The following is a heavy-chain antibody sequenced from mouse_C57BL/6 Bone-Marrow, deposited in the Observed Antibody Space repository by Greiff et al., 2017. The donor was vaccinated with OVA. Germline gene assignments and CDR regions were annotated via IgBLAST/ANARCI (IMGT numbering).Heavy chain of an antibody. V-gene: IGHV1-39*01. CDR3: ALYGSSFYYYAMDY. J-gene: IGHJ4*01. D-gene: IGHD1-1*01. CDR2: INPNYGTT. CDR1: GYSFTDYN. Sequence: VQLKQSGPELVKPGASVKISCKASGYSFTDYNMNWVKQSNGKSLEWIGVINPNYGTTSYNQKFKGKATLTVDQSSSTAYMQLNSLTSEDSAVYYCALYGSSFYYYAMDYWGQGTSVTVSS.